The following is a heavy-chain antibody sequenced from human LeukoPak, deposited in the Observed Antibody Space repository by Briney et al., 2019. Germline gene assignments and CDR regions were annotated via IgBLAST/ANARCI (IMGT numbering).Heavy chain of an antibody. Sequence: PSETLSLTCAVYGGSFSGYYWSWIRQPPGKGLEWIGEINHSGSTNYNPSLKSRVTISVDTSKNQFSLKLSSVPAADTAVYYCAREGIVGATKSAFDIWGQGTMVTVSS. CDR2: INHSGST. J-gene: IGHJ3*02. CDR1: GGSFSGYY. CDR3: AREGIVGATKSAFDI. V-gene: IGHV4-34*01. D-gene: IGHD1-26*01.